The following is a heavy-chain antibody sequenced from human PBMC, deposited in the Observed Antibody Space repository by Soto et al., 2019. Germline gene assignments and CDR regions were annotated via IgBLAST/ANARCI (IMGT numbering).Heavy chain of an antibody. CDR3: FVVVITTPCWMVV. Sequence: SETLSLTCAVSGASIGTSNWWSWVRQSPGKGLEWIGEIHDSGSTKYNPSLKSRVTISLDKSKNQFSLKVSSVTAADTAVYYFFVVVITTPCWMVVWCQGPTVTL. D-gene: IGHD3-22*01. V-gene: IGHV4-4*02. CDR1: GASIGTSNW. J-gene: IGHJ6*02. CDR2: IHDSGST.